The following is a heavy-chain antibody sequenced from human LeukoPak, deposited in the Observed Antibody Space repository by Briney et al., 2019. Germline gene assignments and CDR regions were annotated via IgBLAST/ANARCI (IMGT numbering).Heavy chain of an antibody. CDR2: IYYSGST. D-gene: IGHD4-11*01. Sequence: SETLSLTCTVSGGSISSSSYYWGWIRQPPGKGLEWIGSIYYSGSTYYNPSLKSRVTISVDTSKNQFSLKLSSVTAADTAVYYCARSRMTKIDYWGQGTLVTVSS. J-gene: IGHJ4*02. CDR1: GGSISSSSYY. CDR3: ARSRMTKIDY. V-gene: IGHV4-39*07.